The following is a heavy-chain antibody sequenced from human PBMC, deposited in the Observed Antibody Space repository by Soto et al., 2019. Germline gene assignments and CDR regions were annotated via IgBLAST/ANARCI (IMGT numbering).Heavy chain of an antibody. CDR2: IYYSGST. V-gene: IGHV4-30-4*01. CDR1: GGSISSGDYY. D-gene: IGHD6-6*01. Sequence: PSEALSLTCTVSGGSISSGDYYWSWIRQPPGKGLEWIGYIYYSGSTYYNPSLKSRVTISVDTSKNQFSLKLSSVTAADTAVYYCAAQGDPSGSFVGWGDYYYRLAVSGQGTTDIVSS. J-gene: IGHJ6*02. CDR3: AAQGDPSGSFVGWGDYYYRLAV.